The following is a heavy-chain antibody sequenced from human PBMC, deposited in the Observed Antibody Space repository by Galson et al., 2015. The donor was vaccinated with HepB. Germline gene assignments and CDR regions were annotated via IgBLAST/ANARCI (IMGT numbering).Heavy chain of an antibody. CDR3: AKAHSSGWYEDWFDP. J-gene: IGHJ5*02. Sequence: SLRLSCAASGFTFSSYAMSWVRQAPGKGLEWVSAISGSGGSTYYADSVKGRFTISRDNSKNTLYLQMNSLRAEDTAVYYCAKAHSSGWYEDWFDPWGQGTLVTVSS. V-gene: IGHV3-23*01. CDR1: GFTFSSYA. CDR2: ISGSGGST. D-gene: IGHD6-19*01.